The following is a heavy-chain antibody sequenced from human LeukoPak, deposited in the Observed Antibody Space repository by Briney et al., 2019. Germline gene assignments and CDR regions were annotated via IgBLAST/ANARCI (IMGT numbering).Heavy chain of an antibody. J-gene: IGHJ4*02. CDR2: VYHSGTT. CDR1: GGSISSSYW. D-gene: IGHD6-13*01. Sequence: SETLSLTCAVSGGSISSSYWWSWVRQPPGKGLEWIGEVYHSGTTNYYPSLKSRVTISVDTSKNQFSLKLSSVTAADTAVYYCARAAAGFFDYWGQGTLVTVSS. CDR3: ARAAAGFFDY. V-gene: IGHV4-4*02.